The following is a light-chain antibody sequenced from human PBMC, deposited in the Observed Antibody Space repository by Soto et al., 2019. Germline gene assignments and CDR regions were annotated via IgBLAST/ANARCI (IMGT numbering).Light chain of an antibody. Sequence: QSVLTQPASVSRSPGQSITIACAETSSDIGRYNMVSWYQQHPGKVPKLLIYDVSIRPSGVSDRFSGSRSGNTASLTISGLQPEDEADYYCTSYTSKNTHVFGTGTKVTVL. V-gene: IGLV2-14*02. CDR1: SSDIGRYNM. CDR3: TSYTSKNTHV. J-gene: IGLJ1*01. CDR2: DVS.